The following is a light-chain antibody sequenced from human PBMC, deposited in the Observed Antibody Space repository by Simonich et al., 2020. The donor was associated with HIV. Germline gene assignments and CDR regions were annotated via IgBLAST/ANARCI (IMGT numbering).Light chain of an antibody. J-gene: IGKJ1*01. CDR2: AAS. CDR1: QGISSF. CDR3: QQSYSSLWT. Sequence: DIQLTQSPSFLSASVGDRVTVTCRASQGISSFLAWSQQNPGKAPKLLIYAASSLQRGVPSRFSGSGSGTDVTLTISSLQHEDFATYYCQQSYSSLWTFGQGTKVEIK. V-gene: IGKV1-39*01.